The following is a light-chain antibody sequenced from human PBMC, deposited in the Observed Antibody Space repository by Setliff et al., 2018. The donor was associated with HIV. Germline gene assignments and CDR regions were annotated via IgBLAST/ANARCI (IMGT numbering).Light chain of an antibody. Sequence: QSVLTQPASVSGSPGQSITISCTGTSSDVGGYNYVSWYQQHPGKAPKLMIYDVSKRPSGVSNRFSGSKSGNMASLTISGLQAEDEADYYCSSYTSSSDYVFGTGTKVTGL. CDR2: DVS. V-gene: IGLV2-14*01. CDR3: SSYTSSSDYV. CDR1: SSDVGGYNY. J-gene: IGLJ1*01.